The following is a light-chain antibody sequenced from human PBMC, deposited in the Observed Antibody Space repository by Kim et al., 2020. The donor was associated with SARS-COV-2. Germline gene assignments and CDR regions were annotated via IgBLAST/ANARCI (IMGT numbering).Light chain of an antibody. V-gene: IGKV1-13*02. CDR2: DAS. CDR1: QGISNY. CDR3: QQVNSYPPT. Sequence: ASVEDSVTITCRASQGISNYLAWYQQKPGKGPKVLIYDASNLESGVPSRFSGSGSGTDFTLSISSLQPEDFATYYCQQVNSYPPTFGQGTRLEIK. J-gene: IGKJ5*01.